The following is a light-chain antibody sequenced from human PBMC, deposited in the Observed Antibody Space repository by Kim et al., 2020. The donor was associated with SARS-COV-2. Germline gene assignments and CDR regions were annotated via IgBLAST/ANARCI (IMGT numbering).Light chain of an antibody. V-gene: IGLV4-69*01. CDR1: SGHSNYA. J-gene: IGLJ3*02. Sequence: QLVLTQPSSASASLGASVNLTCTLSSGHSNYAIAWHQQQPQKGPRYLMKLKSDGSHTKGDGTPDRFSGSSIGAERYLTISSLQSEDEADYYCQTWGSGTWVFGGGTQLTVL. CDR3: QTWGSGTWV. CDR2: LKSDGSH.